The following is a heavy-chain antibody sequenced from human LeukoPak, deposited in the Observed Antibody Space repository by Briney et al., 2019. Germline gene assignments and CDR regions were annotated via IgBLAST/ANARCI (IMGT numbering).Heavy chain of an antibody. J-gene: IGHJ4*02. CDR1: GFTLSSYA. D-gene: IGHD2-21*01. V-gene: IGHV3-23*01. CDR2: ISVSGNT. Sequence: GGSLRLSCAASGFTLSSYAMSWVRQAPGKGLEWVSAISVSGNTYHADSVKGRFTISRDSSKNTLYLQMNRLRAEDAAVYFCAKAPVTSCRGAYCYPFDSWGQGTLVTVSS. CDR3: AKAPVTSCRGAYCYPFDS.